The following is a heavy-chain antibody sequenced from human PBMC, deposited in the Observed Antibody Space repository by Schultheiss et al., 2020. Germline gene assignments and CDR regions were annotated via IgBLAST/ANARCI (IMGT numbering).Heavy chain of an antibody. V-gene: IGHV3-11*04. D-gene: IGHD3-22*01. CDR3: ARLRSSVPPYYFDY. CDR2: ISSSGSTI. CDR1: GFTFSDYY. J-gene: IGHJ4*02. Sequence: GESLKISCAASGFTFSDYYMSWIRQAPGKGLEWVSYISSSGSTIYYADSVKGRFTISRDNAKNSLYLQMNSLRAEDTAVYYCARLRSSVPPYYFDYWGQGTLVTVSS.